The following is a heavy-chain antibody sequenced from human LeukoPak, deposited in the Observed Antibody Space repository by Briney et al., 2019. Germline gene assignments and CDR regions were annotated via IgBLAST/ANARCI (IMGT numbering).Heavy chain of an antibody. Sequence: ASVKVSCKASGYTFTGYYMHWVRQAPGQGLEWMGWINPNSGGTNYAQKFQGRVTMTRDTSISTAYMELSRLRSEDTAVYYCASGGYDFWSGWNRYNWFDPWGQGTLVTVSS. V-gene: IGHV1-2*02. D-gene: IGHD3-3*01. J-gene: IGHJ5*02. CDR3: ASGGYDFWSGWNRYNWFDP. CDR1: GYTFTGYY. CDR2: INPNSGGT.